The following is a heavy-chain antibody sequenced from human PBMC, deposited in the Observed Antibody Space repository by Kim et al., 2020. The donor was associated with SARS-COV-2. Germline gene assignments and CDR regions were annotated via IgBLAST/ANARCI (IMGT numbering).Heavy chain of an antibody. J-gene: IGHJ5*02. V-gene: IGHV1-2*06. CDR2: INPNSGGT. CDR1: GYTFTGYY. CDR3: ARDESTTHPGYQLLSWFDP. D-gene: IGHD2-2*01. Sequence: ASVKVSCKASGYTFTGYYMHWVRQAPGQGLEWMGRINPNSGGTNYAQKFQGRVTMTRDTSISTAYMELSRLRSDDTAVYYCARDESTTHPGYQLLSWFDPWGQGTLVTVSS.